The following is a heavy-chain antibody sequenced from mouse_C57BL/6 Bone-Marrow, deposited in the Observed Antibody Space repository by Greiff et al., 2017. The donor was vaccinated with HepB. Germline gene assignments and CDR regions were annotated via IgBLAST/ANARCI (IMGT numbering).Heavy chain of an antibody. CDR2: IHPNSGST. Sequence: VQLQQSGAELVKPGASVKLSCKASGYTFTSYWMHWVKQRPGQGLEWIGMIHPNSGSTNYNEKFKSKATLTVDKSSSTAYMQLSSLTSEDSAVYYCARFSYYYGSSFYYFDYWGQGTTLTVSS. D-gene: IGHD1-1*01. CDR3: ARFSYYYGSSFYYFDY. V-gene: IGHV1-64*01. J-gene: IGHJ2*01. CDR1: GYTFTSYW.